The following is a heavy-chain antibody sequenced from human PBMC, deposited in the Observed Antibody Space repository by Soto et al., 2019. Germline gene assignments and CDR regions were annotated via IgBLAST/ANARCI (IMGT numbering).Heavy chain of an antibody. V-gene: IGHV1-3*01. CDR2: INAGNGNT. D-gene: IGHD6-19*01. CDR1: GFVSTNHN. Sequence: QAHLVQSGTEVKMPGDSVQVSCKASGFVSTNHNFHWVRQAPGQRLEWMGRINAGNGNTQYSQNLQGRVTFTSDPSASKAFMELTNLRFEDRAMYYCASDYGSNWRLWGQGTLVSVSS. CDR3: ASDYGSNWRL. J-gene: IGHJ4*02.